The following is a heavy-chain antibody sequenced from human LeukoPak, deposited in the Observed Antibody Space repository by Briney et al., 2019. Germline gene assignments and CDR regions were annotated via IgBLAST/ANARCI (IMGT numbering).Heavy chain of an antibody. D-gene: IGHD6-13*01. CDR2: INPNSGGT. Sequence: ASVRVSCKTSGYTFINYDINWIRQAPGQGLEWMGRINPNSGGTNYAQKFQGRVTMTRDTSISTAYMELSRLRSDDTAVYYCARMRRAAVDRDFDYWGQGTLVTVSS. J-gene: IGHJ4*02. CDR1: GYTFINYD. CDR3: ARMRRAAVDRDFDY. V-gene: IGHV1-2*06.